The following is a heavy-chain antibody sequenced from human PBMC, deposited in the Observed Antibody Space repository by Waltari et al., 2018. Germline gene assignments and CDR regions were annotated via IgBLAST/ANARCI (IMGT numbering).Heavy chain of an antibody. CDR2: IDSSLNTI. CDR1: GFIFSDYD. J-gene: IGHJ4*02. Sequence: EEQLVESGGGLVQPGGSLRLSCSASGFIFSDYDMNWVRQSPGKGLGVVSFIDSSLNTIYYADSVKGRFTVSRDNAENSLYLHMSSLRDEDTAIYYCARGWDYNTLDSWGQGTLVNVSS. D-gene: IGHD4-4*01. CDR3: ARGWDYNTLDS. V-gene: IGHV3-48*03.